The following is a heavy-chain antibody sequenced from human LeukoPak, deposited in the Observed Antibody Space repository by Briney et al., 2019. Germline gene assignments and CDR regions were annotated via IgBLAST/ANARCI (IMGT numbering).Heavy chain of an antibody. Sequence: GGSLRLSCAASGFTFSSYTMSWVRQAPGKGLEWVSSISSDRTTIFYADSVKGRFTISRDNAQNSLYLQMNSLRDEDTAVYYCTGQKGMDYWGQGTLVIVSS. J-gene: IGHJ4*02. CDR2: ISSDRTTI. V-gene: IGHV3-48*02. CDR3: TGQKGMDY. CDR1: GFTFSSYT.